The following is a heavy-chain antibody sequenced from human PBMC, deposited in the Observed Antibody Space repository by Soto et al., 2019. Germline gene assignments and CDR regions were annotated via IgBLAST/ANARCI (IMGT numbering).Heavy chain of an antibody. CDR3: ARERKLTERYDSSGYYLGEWSY. V-gene: IGHV1-3*01. Sequence: GASVKVSCKASGYTFTSYAMHWVRQAPGQRLEWMGWINAGNGNTKYSQKFQGRVTITRDTSASTAYMELSSLRSEDTAVYYCARERKLTERYDSSGYYLGEWSYWGQGTLVTVSS. J-gene: IGHJ4*02. CDR1: GYTFTSYA. D-gene: IGHD3-22*01. CDR2: INAGNGNT.